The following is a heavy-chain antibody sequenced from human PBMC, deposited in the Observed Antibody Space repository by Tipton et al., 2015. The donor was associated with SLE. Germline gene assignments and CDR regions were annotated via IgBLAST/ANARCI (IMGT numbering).Heavy chain of an antibody. D-gene: IGHD4-11*01. Sequence: GLVKPSETLSLSCDVSGYSISSGYYWTWIRQHPGKGLEWIGYIYFTGRTYYNPSLKSRLTISLDTSKNQFSLKMSSVTAADTAVYYCARVKDYHLWVDPWGQGTLVTVSS. CDR3: ARVKDYHLWVDP. J-gene: IGHJ5*02. V-gene: IGHV4-31*11. CDR2: IYFTGRT. CDR1: GYSISSGYY.